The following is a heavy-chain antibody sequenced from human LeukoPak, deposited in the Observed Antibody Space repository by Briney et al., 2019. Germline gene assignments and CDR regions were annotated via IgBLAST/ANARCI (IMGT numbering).Heavy chain of an antibody. CDR2: INPSGGST. CDR1: GYTFTSYY. J-gene: IGHJ4*02. V-gene: IGHV1-46*01. CDR3: ARESTGGSLEIDY. D-gene: IGHD2-8*02. Sequence: GASVKVSCKASGYTFTSYYMHWVRQAPGQGLEWMGIINPSGGSTSYAQKLQGRVTLTTDASTSTAYMELRSLRSDDTAVYYCARESTGGSLEIDYWGQGTLVTVSS.